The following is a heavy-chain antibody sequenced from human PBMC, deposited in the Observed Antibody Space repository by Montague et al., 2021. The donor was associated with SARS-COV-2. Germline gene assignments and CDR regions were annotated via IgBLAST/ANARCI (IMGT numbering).Heavy chain of an antibody. D-gene: IGHD2-21*02. J-gene: IGHJ6*02. V-gene: IGHV3-74*03. Sequence: SLRLSCAASGFTFSRYWMHWVRQVPGKGLLWVSRINIDGSRTTYADSVKGRFTISRDNAKNTLSLQMNGLRADDTAVYYCTRSGDGVYYGMDVWGQGTTVTVS. CDR3: TRSGDGVYYGMDV. CDR2: INIDGSRT. CDR1: GFTFSRYW.